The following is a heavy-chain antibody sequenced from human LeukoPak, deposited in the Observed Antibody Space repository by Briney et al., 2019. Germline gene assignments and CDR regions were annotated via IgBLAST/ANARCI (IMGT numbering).Heavy chain of an antibody. CDR3: ARDLAEHYEDNWFDP. D-gene: IGHD4-17*01. Sequence: ASVKVSCKASGGTFSSYAISWVLQAPGQGLEWMGRIIPIFGTANYAQKFQGRVTITTDESTSTAYMELSSLRSEDTAVYYCARDLAEHYEDNWFDPWGQGTLVTVSS. J-gene: IGHJ5*02. CDR2: IIPIFGTA. CDR1: GGTFSSYA. V-gene: IGHV1-69*05.